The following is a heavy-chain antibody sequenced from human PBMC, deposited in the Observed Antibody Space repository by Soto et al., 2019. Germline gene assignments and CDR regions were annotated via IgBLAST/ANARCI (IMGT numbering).Heavy chain of an antibody. J-gene: IGHJ5*02. V-gene: IGHV1-69*13. CDR1: GGTFSSYA. D-gene: IGHD3-9*01. CDR2: IIPIFGTA. CDR3: AREFYYDILIGYPWFDP. Sequence: GASVKVSCKASGGTFSSYAISWVRQAPGQGLEWMGGIIPIFGTANYAQKFQGRVTITADESTSTAYMELSSLRSEDTAVYYCAREFYYDILIGYPWFDPWGQGTLVTVSS.